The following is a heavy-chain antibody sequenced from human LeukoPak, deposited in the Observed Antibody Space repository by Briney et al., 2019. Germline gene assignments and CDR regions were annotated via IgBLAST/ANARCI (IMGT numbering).Heavy chain of an antibody. V-gene: IGHV3-30-3*01. CDR3: ARDRIVGASSYFDY. J-gene: IGHJ4*02. CDR2: ISYDGSNK. Sequence: PGRSLRLSCAASGFTFSSYAMHWVRQAPGKGLEWVAVISYDGSNKYYADSVKGRFTISRDNSKNTLYLQMNSLRAEDTAVYYCARDRIVGASSYFDYWGQGTLVTVSS. CDR1: GFTFSSYA. D-gene: IGHD1-26*01.